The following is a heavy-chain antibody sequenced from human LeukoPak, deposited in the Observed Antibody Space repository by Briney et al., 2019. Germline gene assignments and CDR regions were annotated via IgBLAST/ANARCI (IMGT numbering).Heavy chain of an antibody. CDR2: INHSGST. V-gene: IGHV4-34*01. Sequence: ASETLSLTCAVYGGSFSGYYWSWIRQPPGKGLEWIGEINHSGSTNYNPPLKSQVTISVDTSKNQFSLKLSSVTAADTAVYYCARDRSMVRGVRPVDWFDPWGQGTLVTVSS. CDR3: ARDRSMVRGVRPVDWFDP. J-gene: IGHJ5*02. D-gene: IGHD3-10*01. CDR1: GGSFSGYY.